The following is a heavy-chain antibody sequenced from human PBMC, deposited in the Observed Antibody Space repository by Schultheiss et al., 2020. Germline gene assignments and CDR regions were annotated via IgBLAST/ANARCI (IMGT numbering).Heavy chain of an antibody. V-gene: IGHV1-2*02. CDR2: INPYTGGT. CDR1: GYTFTGYY. J-gene: IGHJ5*02. D-gene: IGHD6-6*01. CDR3: AKGGLSSSSVS. Sequence: GSVKVSFKASGYTFTGYYVHWVRQAPGQGLEWMGWINPYTGGTKYALGFQGRVTMTSDTSISTAYMDLSRLRSDDSAVYFCAKGGLSSSSVSWGQGTLVTVSS.